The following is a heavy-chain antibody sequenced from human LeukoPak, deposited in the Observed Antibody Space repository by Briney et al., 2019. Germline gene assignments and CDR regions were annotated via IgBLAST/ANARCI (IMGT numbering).Heavy chain of an antibody. CDR2: ISGSGGST. CDR1: GFTFSSYS. Sequence: GGSLRLSCAASGFTFSSYSMNWVRQAPGKGLEWVSAISGSGGSTYYADSVKGRFTISRDNSKNTLYLQMNSLRAEDTAVYYCAKGNPKYNWFDPWGQGTLVTVSS. J-gene: IGHJ5*02. D-gene: IGHD1-14*01. CDR3: AKGNPKYNWFDP. V-gene: IGHV3-23*01.